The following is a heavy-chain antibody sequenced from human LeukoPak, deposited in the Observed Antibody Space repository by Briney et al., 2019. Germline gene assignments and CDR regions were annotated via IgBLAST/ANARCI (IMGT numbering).Heavy chain of an antibody. J-gene: IGHJ6*02. Sequence: SGGSLRLSCAASEFTFSSYAMSWVRQAPGKGLEWVSAISGSGGSTYYADSVKGRFTISRDNSKNTLYLQMNSLRAEDTAVYYCAKDLHRSRNYYGMDVWGQGTTVTVSS. CDR2: ISGSGGST. CDR1: EFTFSSYA. CDR3: AKDLHRSRNYYGMDV. V-gene: IGHV3-23*01.